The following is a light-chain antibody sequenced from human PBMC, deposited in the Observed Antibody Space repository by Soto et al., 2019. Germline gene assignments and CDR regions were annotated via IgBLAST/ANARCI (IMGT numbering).Light chain of an antibody. V-gene: IGLV2-14*01. CDR3: SSYTDSRTYV. CDR2: QVT. J-gene: IGLJ1*01. Sequence: QSALAQPASVSGSPGQSITISCTGTSSDLAIYNYVSWYQQQPGKAPKLMIYQVTNRPSGVSNRFSGSRSGNTASLTISGLQAEDEADYYCSSYTDSRTYVFGTGTRSPS. CDR1: SSDLAIYNY.